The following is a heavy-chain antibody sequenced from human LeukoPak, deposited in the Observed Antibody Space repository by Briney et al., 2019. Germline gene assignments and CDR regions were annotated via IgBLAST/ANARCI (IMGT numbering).Heavy chain of an antibody. J-gene: IGHJ4*02. V-gene: IGHV3-15*01. CDR3: TADMPASSRASDY. D-gene: IGHD2-15*01. CDR1: GFTFSDAG. Sequence: GGSLRLSCAASGFTFSDAGMSWVRQAPGMGLEWVGRIKSKTDGGTTDDAAPVKGRFTISTDDSKTTLYLQINSLKTEDTAVYYCTADMPASSRASDYWGQGTLVTVSS. CDR2: IKSKTDGGTT.